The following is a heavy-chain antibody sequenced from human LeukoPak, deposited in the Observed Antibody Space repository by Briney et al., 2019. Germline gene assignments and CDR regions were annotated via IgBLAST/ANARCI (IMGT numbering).Heavy chain of an antibody. D-gene: IGHD1-14*01. Sequence: SGGSLRLSCTASGLTFSTSGFNGVRQAPGKGLEWVASICPTGSDRYHADSIKGRFTISRDNANNFLYLQMNSLRAEDTAVYYCATETNGRHYDYWGQGTLLTVSS. V-gene: IGHV3-21*06. J-gene: IGHJ4*02. CDR2: ICPTGSDR. CDR3: ATETNGRHYDY. CDR1: GLTFSTSG.